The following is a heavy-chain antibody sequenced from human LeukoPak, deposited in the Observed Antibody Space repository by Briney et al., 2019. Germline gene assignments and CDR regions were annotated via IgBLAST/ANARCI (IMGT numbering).Heavy chain of an antibody. CDR1: GGSISSYY. V-gene: IGHV4-4*07. CDR2: IYTSGST. J-gene: IGHJ4*02. D-gene: IGHD5-12*01. CDR3: ARESRVATTYDY. Sequence: SETLSLTCTVSGGSISSYYWSWIRQRAGKGLEWIGRIYTSGSTNYNPSLKSRVTMSVDTSKNQFSLKLSSVTAADTAVYYCARESRVATTYDYWGQGTLVTVSS.